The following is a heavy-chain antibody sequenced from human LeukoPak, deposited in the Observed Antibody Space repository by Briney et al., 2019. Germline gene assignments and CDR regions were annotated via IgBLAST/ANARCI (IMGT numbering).Heavy chain of an antibody. D-gene: IGHD3-22*01. CDR1: GFTFSSYE. V-gene: IGHV3-48*03. Sequence: GGSLRLSCAASGFTFSSYEMNWVRQAPGKGLEWVSYISSSGSTIYYADSVKGRFTISRDNAKNSLYLQMNSLRAEDTAVYYCAKDGPDYYDRAFDIWGQGTMVTVSS. J-gene: IGHJ3*02. CDR2: ISSSGSTI. CDR3: AKDGPDYYDRAFDI.